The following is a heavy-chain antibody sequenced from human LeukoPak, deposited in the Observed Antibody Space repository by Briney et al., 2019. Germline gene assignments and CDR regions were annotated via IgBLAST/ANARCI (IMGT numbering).Heavy chain of an antibody. Sequence: QSGGSLRLSCAASGFTFSSYGMSWVRQAPGKGLEWVSAISGSDDSTYYADSVKGQFTISRDNSKNTLYLQMNSLRAEDTAVYYCAKSDSGYDYGFRGYWFDPWGQGTLVTVSS. CDR2: ISGSDDST. V-gene: IGHV3-23*01. CDR3: AKSDSGYDYGFRGYWFDP. D-gene: IGHD5-12*01. CDR1: GFTFSSYG. J-gene: IGHJ5*02.